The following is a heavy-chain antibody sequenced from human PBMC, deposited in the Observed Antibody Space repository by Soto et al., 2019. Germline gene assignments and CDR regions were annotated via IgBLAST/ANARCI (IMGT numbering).Heavy chain of an antibody. CDR1: GFTFSSYG. CDR3: ARDPDYGSNAFDI. D-gene: IGHD3-10*01. Sequence: QVQLVESGGGVVQPGRSLRLSCAASGFTFSSYGMHWVRQAPGKGLEWVAVIWYDGSNKYYADSVKGRFTISRDNSKNTLYLQMNSLRAEDTAVYYCARDPDYGSNAFDIWGQGTMVTVSS. V-gene: IGHV3-33*01. CDR2: IWYDGSNK. J-gene: IGHJ3*02.